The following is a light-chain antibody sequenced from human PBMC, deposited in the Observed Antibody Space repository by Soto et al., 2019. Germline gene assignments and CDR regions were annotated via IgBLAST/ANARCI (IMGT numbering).Light chain of an antibody. CDR2: GAS. Sequence: IVLTQSPATLSLSPGERATLSCRASQSVSSSYLAWYQQKPGGAPRLLIYGASSRATGIPDRFSGSGSGTDFTLTISRLEPEDFAVYYCQQYGSSPLTFGGGTKVEIK. CDR1: QSVSSSY. J-gene: IGKJ4*01. V-gene: IGKV3-20*01. CDR3: QQYGSSPLT.